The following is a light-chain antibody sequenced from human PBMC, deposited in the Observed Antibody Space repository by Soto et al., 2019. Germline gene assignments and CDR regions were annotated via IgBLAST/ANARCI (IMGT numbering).Light chain of an antibody. CDR1: KSNLGAGYD. V-gene: IGLV1-40*01. J-gene: IGLJ2*01. Sequence: QSVLTQPPSVSGAPGQRVTISCTGSKSNLGAGYDVHWYQRLPGTAPKVLIYDNNNRPSGVPDRFSGSRSGTSASLAITGLQAEDEADYYCHSYDVSLSGPVFGGRTKLTVL. CDR2: DNN. CDR3: HSYDVSLSGPV.